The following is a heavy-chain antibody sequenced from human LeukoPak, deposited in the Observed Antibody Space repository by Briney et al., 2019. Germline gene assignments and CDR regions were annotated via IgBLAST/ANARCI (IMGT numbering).Heavy chain of an antibody. CDR3: AKHVRTSVWFFDS. V-gene: IGHV3-23*01. Sequence: GGSLRLSCAASGFPFGNFAMSWVRQAPGKGLQWVSTLSGSGDGTYFADAMKGRFTISRDNSKNTLSLQMSSLNADDTAVYYCAKHVRTSVWFFDSWGQGTLVTVAS. CDR2: LSGSGDGT. D-gene: IGHD6-19*01. CDR1: GFPFGNFA. J-gene: IGHJ4*02.